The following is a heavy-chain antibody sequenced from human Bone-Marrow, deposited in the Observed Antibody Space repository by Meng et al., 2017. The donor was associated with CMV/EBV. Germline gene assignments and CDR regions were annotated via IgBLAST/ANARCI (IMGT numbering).Heavy chain of an antibody. CDR1: GGSISSSSYY. CDR2: IYYSGST. V-gene: IGHV4-61*01. CDR3: AREGIVVVPAANDAFDI. D-gene: IGHD2-2*01. Sequence: GSLRLSCTVSGGSISSSSYYWGWIRQPPGKGLEWIGYIYYSGSTNYNPSLRSRVTISVDTSKNQFSLKLSSVTAADTAVYYCAREGIVVVPAANDAFDIWGQGTMVTVSS. J-gene: IGHJ3*02.